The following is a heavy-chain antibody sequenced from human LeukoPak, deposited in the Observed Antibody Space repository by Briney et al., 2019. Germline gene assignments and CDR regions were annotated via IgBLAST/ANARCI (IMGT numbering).Heavy chain of an antibody. CDR1: GGTFSSYA. Sequence: ASVKVSCKASGGTFSSYAISWVRQAPGQGLEWMGTINPSGGSTSYAQKFQGRVTMTRDMSTSTVYMQLSSLRYEDTAVYYCAREGRGGPWGQGTLVTVSS. V-gene: IGHV1-46*01. CDR3: AREGRGGP. D-gene: IGHD5-12*01. CDR2: INPSGGST. J-gene: IGHJ4*02.